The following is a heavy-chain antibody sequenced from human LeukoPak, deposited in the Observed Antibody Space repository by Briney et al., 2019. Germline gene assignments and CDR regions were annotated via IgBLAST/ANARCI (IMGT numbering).Heavy chain of an antibody. D-gene: IGHD3-22*01. CDR2: INSVGTST. CDR3: ARDPDLSGYSFFDY. J-gene: IGHJ4*02. CDR1: AFTFSNYW. Sequence: GGSLRLSCAASAFTFSNYWMHWVRQAPGKGLVWVSRINSVGTSTSYADSVKGRFTISRDIAKNTLYLQMNSLRAEDTAVYYCARDPDLSGYSFFDYWGQGTLVTLSS. V-gene: IGHV3-74*01.